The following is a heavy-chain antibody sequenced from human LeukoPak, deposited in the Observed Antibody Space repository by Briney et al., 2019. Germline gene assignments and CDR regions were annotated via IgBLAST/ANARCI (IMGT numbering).Heavy chain of an antibody. J-gene: IGHJ4*02. Sequence: SETLSFTCIVSGGSISSSGYYWGWIRQPPGKGLEWIGSMYHSGNTYYNPSLKSRVIISVDTSKNQFSLKLSSVTAADTAVYYCARHAMVAAPIDYWGQGTLVTVSS. CDR1: GGSISSSGYY. CDR2: MYHSGNT. CDR3: ARHAMVAAPIDY. V-gene: IGHV4-39*01. D-gene: IGHD2-15*01.